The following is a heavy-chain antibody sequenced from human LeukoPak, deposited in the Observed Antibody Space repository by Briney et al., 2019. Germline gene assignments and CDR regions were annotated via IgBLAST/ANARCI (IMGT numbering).Heavy chain of an antibody. J-gene: IGHJ3*02. Sequence: SETLSLTCTVSGGSMSSYYWSWIRQPPGKGLEWIGYIYYSGSTKYNPSLKSRVTISVDTSKTQFSLKLSSVTAADTAVYFCARGPNYSDSNNYYNDAFDIWGQGTMVSVSS. V-gene: IGHV4-59*01. CDR3: ARGPNYSDSNNYYNDAFDI. D-gene: IGHD3-22*01. CDR1: GGSMSSYY. CDR2: IYYSGST.